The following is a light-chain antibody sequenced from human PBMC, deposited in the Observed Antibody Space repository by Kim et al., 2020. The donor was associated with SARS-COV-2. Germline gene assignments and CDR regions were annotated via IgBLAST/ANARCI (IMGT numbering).Light chain of an antibody. Sequence: GQSITIPCSGTSCDIGKSNSVSWYQQHSGEAPRLIIYDVRDRPSGVSARFSGSKSANMASLTISGLRSEDEADYYCCSTSNTLDYVFGSGTRVTVL. J-gene: IGLJ1*01. CDR1: SCDIGKSNS. V-gene: IGLV2-14*03. CDR3: CSTSNTLDYV. CDR2: DVR.